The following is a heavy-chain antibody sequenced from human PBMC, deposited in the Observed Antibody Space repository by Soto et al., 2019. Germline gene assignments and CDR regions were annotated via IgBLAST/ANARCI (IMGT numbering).Heavy chain of an antibody. J-gene: IGHJ4*02. CDR3: LSARFDY. Sequence: SETLSLTCTVSGGSISSSSYYWGWVRQPPGKGLEWIGNINYSGSTYYNPSLKSRVTISVDTSKNQFSLNLSSVTAADTAVYYCLSARFDYWGQGTLVTVSS. CDR2: INYSGST. D-gene: IGHD6-19*01. CDR1: GGSISSSSYY. V-gene: IGHV4-39*01.